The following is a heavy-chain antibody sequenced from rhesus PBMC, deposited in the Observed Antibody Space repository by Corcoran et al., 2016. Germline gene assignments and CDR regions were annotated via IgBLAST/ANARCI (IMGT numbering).Heavy chain of an antibody. CDR2: IVPLVGIT. Sequence: QVQLVQSGAGVTTPGASVKLSCTASGHTFSIYAISLGRQAHGRGLDGMGGIVPLVGITNYAQKFPSRVTITADTSTSTAYMELSSLRSEDTAVYYCARGEDTAGTVMDYWGQGVLVTVSS. CDR3: ARGEDTAGTVMDY. D-gene: IGHD5-30*01. CDR1: GHTFSIYA. J-gene: IGHJ4*01. V-gene: IGHV1-151*01.